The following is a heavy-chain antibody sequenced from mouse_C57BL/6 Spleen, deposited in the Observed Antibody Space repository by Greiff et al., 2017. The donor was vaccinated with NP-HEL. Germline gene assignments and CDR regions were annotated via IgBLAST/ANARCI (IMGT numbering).Heavy chain of an antibody. CDR3: ARMRAYYGSSYGD. CDR2: IYPGDGDT. Sequence: VQLQQSGAELVKPGASVKISCKASGYAFSSYWMNWVKQRPGKGLEWIGQIYPGDGDTNYNGKFKGKATLTADKSSSTAYMQLSSLTSEDSAVYFCARMRAYYGSSYGDWGQGTTLTVSS. D-gene: IGHD1-1*01. V-gene: IGHV1-80*01. J-gene: IGHJ2*01. CDR1: GYAFSSYW.